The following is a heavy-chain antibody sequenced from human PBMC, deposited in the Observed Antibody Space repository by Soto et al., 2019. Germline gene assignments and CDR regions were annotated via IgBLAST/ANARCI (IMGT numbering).Heavy chain of an antibody. V-gene: IGHV3-7*01. CDR1: GFTFSSYW. Sequence: GGSLRLSCAASGFTFSSYWMSWVRQAPGKGLEWVANIKQDGSEKYYVDSVKGRFTISRDNAKNSLYLQMNSLRAEDTAGYYCASGGIAARPRPPETKLPPGISRSYSSGWGTGEFGYWGQGTLVTVSS. D-gene: IGHD6-19*01. J-gene: IGHJ4*02. CDR2: IKQDGSEK. CDR3: ASGGIAARPRPPETKLPPGISRSYSSGWGTGEFGY.